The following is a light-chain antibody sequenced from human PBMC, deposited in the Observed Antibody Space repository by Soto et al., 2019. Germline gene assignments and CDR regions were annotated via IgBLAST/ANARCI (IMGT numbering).Light chain of an antibody. Sequence: QSALTQPASVSGSPGQSIIISCTGASGDVGSYNLVSWYQQHPGKAPKLMIYEVSKRPSGVSNRFSGSKSGSTASLTISELQSEDEADYYCCSYAGSYTYVFGIGTKLTVL. J-gene: IGLJ1*01. V-gene: IGLV2-23*02. CDR2: EVS. CDR3: CSYAGSYTYV. CDR1: SGDVGSYNL.